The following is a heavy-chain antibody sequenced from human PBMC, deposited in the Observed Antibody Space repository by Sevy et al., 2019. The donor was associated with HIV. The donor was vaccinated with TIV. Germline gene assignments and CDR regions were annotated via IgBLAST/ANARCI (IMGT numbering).Heavy chain of an antibody. CDR3: AKHYIHDIADGWYFDL. CDR2: ISGGGGGT. Sequence: GGSLRLSCAASGFTFNNYAMSWVRQAPGKGLEGKGLEWVSTISGGGGGTYYADSVRGRFTISRDNSKNTLFLQVNSLRVEDTAVYYCAKHYIHDIADGWYFDLWGHGNLVTVSS. D-gene: IGHD6-13*01. V-gene: IGHV3-23*01. CDR1: GFTFNNYA. J-gene: IGHJ2*01.